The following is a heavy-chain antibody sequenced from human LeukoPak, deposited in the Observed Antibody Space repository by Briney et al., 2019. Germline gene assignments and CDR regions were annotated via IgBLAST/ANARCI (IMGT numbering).Heavy chain of an antibody. D-gene: IGHD3-22*01. J-gene: IGHJ4*02. V-gene: IGHV5-51*01. Sequence: GESLKISCKGSGYSFTSYWIGWVRQMPGKGLEWMGIIYPGDSDTRYSPSFQGQVTISADKSISTAYLQWSSLKASDTAMYYCARRARGDSSGYYSRYFDYWGRGTLVTVSS. CDR1: GYSFTSYW. CDR2: IYPGDSDT. CDR3: ARRARGDSSGYYSRYFDY.